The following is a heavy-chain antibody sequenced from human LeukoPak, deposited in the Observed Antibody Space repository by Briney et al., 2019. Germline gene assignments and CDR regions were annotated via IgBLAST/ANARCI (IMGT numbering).Heavy chain of an antibody. CDR3: ARGSYGSGSYPKYYYYYYMDV. Sequence: PSETLSLTCTVSGYSISSGYYWGWIRQPPGKGLEWVGSIYHSGRTFYNPSLKSRVTISVDTSKNQFSLKLTSVTAADTAVYYCARGSYGSGSYPKYYYYYYMDVWGKGTTVTISS. CDR2: IYHSGRT. V-gene: IGHV4-38-2*02. D-gene: IGHD3-10*01. CDR1: GYSISSGYY. J-gene: IGHJ6*03.